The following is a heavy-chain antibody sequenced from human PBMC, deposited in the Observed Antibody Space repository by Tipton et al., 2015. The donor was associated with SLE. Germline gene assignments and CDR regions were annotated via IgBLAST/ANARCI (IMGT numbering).Heavy chain of an antibody. CDR2: VYYSGST. J-gene: IGHJ5*02. CDR1: GGSISTYS. CDR3: ARLEDPFGIFGVPKGWFDP. Sequence: TLSLTCTISGGSISTYSWSWIRQPPGKGLEWIGYVYYSGSTHYNPSLTSRVSMSVDTSKNQFSLKLTSVTAADTAVYYCARLEDPFGIFGVPKGWFDPWGQGTLVTVSS. V-gene: IGHV4-59*01. D-gene: IGHD3-3*02.